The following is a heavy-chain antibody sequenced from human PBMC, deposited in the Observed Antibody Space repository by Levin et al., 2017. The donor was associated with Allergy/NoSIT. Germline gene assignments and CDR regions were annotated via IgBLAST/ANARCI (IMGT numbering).Heavy chain of an antibody. J-gene: IGHJ3*02. CDR3: VTGHWHVRGIDEAFDI. CDR1: GFKFSFYD. CDR2: VSDDGTKE. D-gene: IGHD1-1*01. Sequence: GGSLRLSCAASGFKFSFYDIHWVRQAPGKGLEWVSLVSDDGTKEYYADSVKGRFTISRDNSKNTLYLQMSSLRPEDTAVYYCVTGHWHVRGIDEAFDIWGQGTLVTVSS. V-gene: IGHV3-30*03.